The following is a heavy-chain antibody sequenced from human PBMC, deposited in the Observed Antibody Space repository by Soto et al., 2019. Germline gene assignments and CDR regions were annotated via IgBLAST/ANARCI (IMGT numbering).Heavy chain of an antibody. J-gene: IGHJ6*03. CDR2: IKQDGSEK. Sequence: GGSLRLSCAASGFTFSSYWMSWVRQAPGKGLEWVANIKQDGSEKYYVDSVKGRFTISRDNAKNSLYLQMNSLRAEDTAVYYCARPGGTQYCSGGSCYGGFPYYYMDVWGKGTTVTVSS. CDR3: ARPGGTQYCSGGSCYGGFPYYYMDV. CDR1: GFTFSSYW. D-gene: IGHD2-15*01. V-gene: IGHV3-7*01.